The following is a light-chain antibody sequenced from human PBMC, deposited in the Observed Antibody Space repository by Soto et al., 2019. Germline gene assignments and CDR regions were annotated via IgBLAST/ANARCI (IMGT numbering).Light chain of an antibody. CDR1: QSVSNN. Sequence: ESVLTQSPGTLSLSPGERATLSCRASQSVSNNYLAWYQQKPGQAPRLLIYGASTRVTGIPARFSGSGSGTEFTLTISSLQSEDFAVYHCQQYYNWWTFGQGTKVDIK. J-gene: IGKJ1*01. CDR3: QQYYNWWT. CDR2: GAS. V-gene: IGKV3-15*01.